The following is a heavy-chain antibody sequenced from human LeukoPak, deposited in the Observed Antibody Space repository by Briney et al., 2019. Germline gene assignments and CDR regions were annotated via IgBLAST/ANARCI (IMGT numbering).Heavy chain of an antibody. D-gene: IGHD1-14*01. J-gene: IGHJ4*02. CDR3: ASMVC. V-gene: IGHV4-38-2*02. CDR2: IYHSGST. Sequence: PSETLSLTCTVSGYSISSGYYWGWIRQPPGKGLEWIGSIYHSGSTYYNPSLKSRVTISVDTSKNQFSLKLSSVTAADTAVYYCASMVCWGQGTLVTVSS. CDR1: GYSISSGYY.